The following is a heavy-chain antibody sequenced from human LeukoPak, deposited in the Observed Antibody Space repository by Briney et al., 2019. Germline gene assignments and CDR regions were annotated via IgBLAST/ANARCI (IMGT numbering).Heavy chain of an antibody. V-gene: IGHV3-66*01. Sequence: GGSLRLSCAASGFIVSGNHMNWVRLAPGKGLEWVSIVYSVGATYYEDSVKGRFTISRDDSKNIVYLQMNNLRSEDTAVYFCATERPGSRTLVSWGQGTLVTVSS. CDR1: GFIVSGNH. D-gene: IGHD1-14*01. J-gene: IGHJ4*02. CDR2: VYSVGAT. CDR3: ATERPGSRTLVS.